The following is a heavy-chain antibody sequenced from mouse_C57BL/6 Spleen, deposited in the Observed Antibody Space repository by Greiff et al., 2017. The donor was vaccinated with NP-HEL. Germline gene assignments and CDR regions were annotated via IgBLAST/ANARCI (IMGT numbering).Heavy chain of an antibody. V-gene: IGHV5-4*01. CDR2: ISDGGSYT. CDR1: GFTFSSYA. Sequence: EVNLVESGGGLVKPGGSLKLSCAASGFTFSSYAMSWVRQTPEKRLEWVATISDGGSYTYYPDNVKGRFTISRDNAKNNLYLQMSHLKSEDTAMYYCARDLRPSTVVEDYYAMDYWGQGTSVTVSS. D-gene: IGHD1-1*01. J-gene: IGHJ4*01. CDR3: ARDLRPSTVVEDYYAMDY.